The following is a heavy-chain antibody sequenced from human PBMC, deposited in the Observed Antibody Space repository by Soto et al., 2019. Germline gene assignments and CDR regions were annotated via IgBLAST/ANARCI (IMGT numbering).Heavy chain of an antibody. CDR3: ARAGELWLPFDY. Sequence: EVQLVESGGGLVKPGGSLRLSCAASGFTFSSYSMNWVRQAPGKGLEWVSSISSSSSYIYYADSVKGRFTISRDNAKNSLYLQMNSLRAEDTAVYYCARAGELWLPFDYWGQGTLVTVSS. CDR1: GFTFSSYS. V-gene: IGHV3-21*01. CDR2: ISSSSSYI. J-gene: IGHJ4*02. D-gene: IGHD5-18*01.